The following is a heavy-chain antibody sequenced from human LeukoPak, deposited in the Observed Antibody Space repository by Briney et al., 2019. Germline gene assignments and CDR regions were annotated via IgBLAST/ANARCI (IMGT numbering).Heavy chain of an antibody. CDR3: ASPMVRGVVSAFDI. D-gene: IGHD3-10*01. CDR2: INPNSGGT. V-gene: IGHV1-2*02. J-gene: IGHJ3*02. CDR1: GYTFTGYY. Sequence: ASVKVSCKASGYTFTGYYMHWMRQAPGQGLEWMGWINPNSGGTNYAQKLQGRVTMTRDTSISTAYMELSRLRSDDTAVYYCASPMVRGVVSAFDIWGQGTMVTVSS.